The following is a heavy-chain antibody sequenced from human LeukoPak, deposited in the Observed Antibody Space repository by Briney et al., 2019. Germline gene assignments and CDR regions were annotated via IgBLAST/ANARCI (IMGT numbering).Heavy chain of an antibody. D-gene: IGHD6-13*01. V-gene: IGHV4-39*07. CDR1: GGSISSSSYY. CDR2: IYYSGST. J-gene: IGHJ1*01. Sequence: SETLSLTCTVSGGSISSSSYYWGWIRQPPGKGLEWIGSIYYSGSTYYNPSLKSRVTILVDTSKNQFSLKLSSVTAADTAVYYCARTGRRGSSSKVYFQHWGQGTLVTVSS. CDR3: ARTGRRGSSSKVYFQH.